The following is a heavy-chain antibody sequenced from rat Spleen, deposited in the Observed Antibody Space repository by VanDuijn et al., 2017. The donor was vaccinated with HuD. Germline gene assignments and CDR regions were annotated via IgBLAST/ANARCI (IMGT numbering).Heavy chain of an antibody. V-gene: IGHV5-7*01. CDR3: GKDMNYFSTYPFYLMGA. Sequence: EVQLVESGGGLVQPGRSLKLSCAASGLIFSDYHMAWVRQAPTKGLEWVATINYDGSSTYYRDSVKGRFTISRDKAESNLYLQMNSLRSEDTATYFCGKDMNYFSTYPFYLMGAWGQGTSVTVSS. J-gene: IGHJ4*01. D-gene: IGHD1-2*01. CDR2: INYDGSST. CDR1: GLIFSDYH.